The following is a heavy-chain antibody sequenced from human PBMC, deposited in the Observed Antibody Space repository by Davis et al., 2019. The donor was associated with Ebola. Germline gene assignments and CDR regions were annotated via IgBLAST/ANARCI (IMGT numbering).Heavy chain of an antibody. CDR1: GFTFSSYG. CDR2: ISYDGSNE. D-gene: IGHD3-22*01. J-gene: IGHJ5*02. V-gene: IGHV3-30*03. CDR3: ARAIRTYYYDSSGRVEGNWFDP. Sequence: GGSLRLSCAASGFTFSSYGIHWVRQAPGKGLEWVAVISYDGSNEYYADSVKGRFTISRDNSKNTLYLQMNSLRAEDTAVYYCARAIRTYYYDSSGRVEGNWFDPWGQGTLVTVSS.